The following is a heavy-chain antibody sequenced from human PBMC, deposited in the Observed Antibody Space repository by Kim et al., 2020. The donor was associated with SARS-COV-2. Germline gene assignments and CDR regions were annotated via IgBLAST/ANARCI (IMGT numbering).Heavy chain of an antibody. CDR1: GYRFTSYW. V-gene: IGHV5-51*01. Sequence: GASLKISCKGSGYRFTSYWIGWVRQMPGKGLEWMGIIDPGDSDTKYSPSFQGQVTISADRSINTAYLHWISLKASDTAMYYCARQHEGMVRGVIGYWGQGTLVTVSS. J-gene: IGHJ4*02. D-gene: IGHD3-10*01. CDR2: IDPGDSDT. CDR3: ARQHEGMVRGVIGY.